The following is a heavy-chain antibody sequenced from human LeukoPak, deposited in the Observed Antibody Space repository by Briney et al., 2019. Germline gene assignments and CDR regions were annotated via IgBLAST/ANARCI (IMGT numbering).Heavy chain of an antibody. CDR1: GFSFSSYE. Sequence: PGGSLRLSCAASGFSFSSYEMNWVRQAPGKGLEWVSYISSSGSTIYYADSVKGRFTISRDNAKNSLYLQMNSLRAEDTAVYYCTRDYGDYYFDYWGQGTLVTVSS. CDR3: TRDYGDYYFDY. V-gene: IGHV3-48*03. CDR2: ISSSGSTI. J-gene: IGHJ4*02. D-gene: IGHD4-17*01.